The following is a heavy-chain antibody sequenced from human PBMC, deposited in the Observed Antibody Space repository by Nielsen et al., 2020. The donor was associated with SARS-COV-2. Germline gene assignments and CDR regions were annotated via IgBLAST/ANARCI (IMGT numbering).Heavy chain of an antibody. J-gene: IGHJ6*02. CDR1: GYTFTSYG. Sequence: ASVKVSCKASGYTFTSYGISWVRQAPGQGLEWMGWISAYNGNTNYAQKFQGWVTMTRDTSISTAYMELSRLRSDDTAVYYCARASDKTGTSYYYYGMDVWGQGTTVTVSS. V-gene: IGHV1-18*01. CDR2: ISAYNGNT. D-gene: IGHD1-7*01. CDR3: ARASDKTGTSYYYYGMDV.